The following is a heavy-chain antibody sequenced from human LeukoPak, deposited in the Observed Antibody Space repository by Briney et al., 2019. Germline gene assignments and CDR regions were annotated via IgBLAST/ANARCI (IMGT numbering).Heavy chain of an antibody. V-gene: IGHV1-18*04. J-gene: IGHJ6*02. CDR2: VSAYNGNT. CDR3: ARDPPHIFSSSTSCYNYYGMDV. D-gene: IGHD2-2*02. CDR1: GYTFIGYY. Sequence: VASVKVSCKGSGYTFIGYYIHWVRQAPGQGLEWMGWVSAYNGNTNYAQKLQGRVTMTTDTSTSTAYMELRSLRSDDTAVYYCARDPPHIFSSSTSCYNYYGMDVWGQGTTVTVSS.